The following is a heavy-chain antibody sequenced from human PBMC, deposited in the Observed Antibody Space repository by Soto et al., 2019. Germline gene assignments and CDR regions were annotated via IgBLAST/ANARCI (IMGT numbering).Heavy chain of an antibody. CDR1: GGSISSYY. V-gene: IGHV4-59*01. CDR3: ARTYNVGYCSGGSCFYFDY. J-gene: IGHJ4*02. D-gene: IGHD2-15*01. CDR2: IYYSGST. Sequence: SETLSLTCTVSGGSISSYYWSWIRQPPGKGLEWIGYIYYSGSTNYNPSLKSRVTISVDTSKNQFSLKLSSVTAADTAVYYCARTYNVGYCSGGSCFYFDYWGQGTLVTV.